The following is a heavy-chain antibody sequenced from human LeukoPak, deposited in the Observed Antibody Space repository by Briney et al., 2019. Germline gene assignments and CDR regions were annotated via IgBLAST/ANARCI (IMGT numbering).Heavy chain of an antibody. D-gene: IGHD2-2*03. CDR3: AKAPGPLLDISGFDP. CDR2: ISYDGSNK. Sequence: GGSLRLSCAASGFTFSSYAMHWVRQAPGKGLEWVAVISYDGSNKYYADSVKGRFTITRDNSKNTLYLQMNSLRAEDTAVYYCAKAPGPLLDISGFDPWGQGTLVTVS. CDR1: GFTFSSYA. V-gene: IGHV3-30-3*01. J-gene: IGHJ5*02.